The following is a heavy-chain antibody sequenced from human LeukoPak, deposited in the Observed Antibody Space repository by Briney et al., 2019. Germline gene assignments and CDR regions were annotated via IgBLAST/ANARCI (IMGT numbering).Heavy chain of an antibody. D-gene: IGHD3-3*01. CDR1: GLTFSNYA. CDR3: AKDPYYDFWSGYYYFDY. V-gene: IGHV3-23*01. CDR2: ISGSGGYT. Sequence: GGSLRLSCAASGLTFSNYAMSWVRQAPGKGLEWVSGISGSGGYTYYADSVKGRFTISRDNSKNTLYLQMNSLRAEDTAIHYCAKDPYYDFWSGYYYFDYWGQGTLVTVSS. J-gene: IGHJ4*02.